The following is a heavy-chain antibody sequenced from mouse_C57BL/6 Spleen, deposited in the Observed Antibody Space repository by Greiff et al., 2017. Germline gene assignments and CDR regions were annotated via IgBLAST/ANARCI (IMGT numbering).Heavy chain of an antibody. V-gene: IGHV1-81*01. Sequence: QVQLQQSGAELARPGASVKLSCKASGYTFTSYGISWVKQRTGQGLEWIGEIYPRSGNTYYNEKFKGKATLTADKSSSTAYMELRSLTSEDSAVYFCARGSTTVVDAYWGQGTLVTVSA. CDR2: IYPRSGNT. D-gene: IGHD1-1*01. CDR3: ARGSTTVVDAY. J-gene: IGHJ3*01. CDR1: GYTFTSYG.